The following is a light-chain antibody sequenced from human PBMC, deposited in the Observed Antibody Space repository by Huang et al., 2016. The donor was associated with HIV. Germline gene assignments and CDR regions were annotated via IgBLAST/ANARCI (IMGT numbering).Light chain of an antibody. Sequence: EIVMTQSPATLSASPGERATLSCRASQSVSSNFAGYQQKPGQAPRRLIYGASTRATVNPARVSGSGSGTEFTLTISSLQSEDFAVYYCQQNNNWPPLFTFGPGTKVDIK. CDR3: QQNNNWPPLFT. V-gene: IGKV3-15*01. CDR2: GAS. CDR1: QSVSSN. J-gene: IGKJ3*01.